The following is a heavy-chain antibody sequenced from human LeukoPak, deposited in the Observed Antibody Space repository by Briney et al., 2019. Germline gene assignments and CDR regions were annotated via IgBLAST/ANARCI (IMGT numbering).Heavy chain of an antibody. CDR1: GFSVSDYY. V-gene: IGHV3-72*01. D-gene: IGHD7-27*01. J-gene: IGHJ3*02. CDR3: VRVQTGGAFHI. Sequence: GGSLRLSCATSGFSVSDYYMDWVRQAPGKGLEWVGRSRNKANSYTTDFAATVKGRFTISRDESKKSLYLQMNSLKTEDSAVYYCVRVQTGGAFHIWGLGTMVTVSS. CDR2: SRNKANSYTT.